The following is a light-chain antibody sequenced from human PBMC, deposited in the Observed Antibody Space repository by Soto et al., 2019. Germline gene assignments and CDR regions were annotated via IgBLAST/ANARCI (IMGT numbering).Light chain of an antibody. J-gene: IGKJ1*01. Sequence: TQSPGTLSLSPGDRVTITCRASQSISNWLAWYQQKPGTAPKVLIYHASNLQSGVPSRFSGSGSGTEFTLTLRRLQPDVYSSYHCHKYHIYSFGQGTKVEI. V-gene: IGKV1-5*01. CDR3: HKYHIYS. CDR1: QSISNW. CDR2: HAS.